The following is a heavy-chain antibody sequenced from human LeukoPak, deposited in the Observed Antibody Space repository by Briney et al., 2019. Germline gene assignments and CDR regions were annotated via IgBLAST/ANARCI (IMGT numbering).Heavy chain of an antibody. CDR1: GASIRGSSYY. V-gene: IGHV4-39*01. D-gene: IGHD3-10*01. CDR2: IYYSGST. J-gene: IGHJ4*02. CDR3: ARNSSYYNTGGFDY. Sequence: SETLTLTCTVSGASIRGSSYYWAWSRQTPGKGLEWIGSIYYSGSTHYTPSLKSRLTMSVDTSKNQFSLRVSSVTAADTAVYYCARNSSYYNTGGFDYWGQGILVTVSS.